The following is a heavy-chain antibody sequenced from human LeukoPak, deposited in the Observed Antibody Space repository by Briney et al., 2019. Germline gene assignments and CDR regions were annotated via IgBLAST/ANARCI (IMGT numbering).Heavy chain of an antibody. J-gene: IGHJ6*04. V-gene: IGHV5-10-1*01. Sequence: GESLKISCKGSGYSFTSYWISWVRQMPGKGLEWMGRIDPSDSYTNYSPSFQGHVTISADKSISTAYLQWSSLKASDTAMYYCARLIESTSGYYYYGMDVWGKGTTVTVSS. CDR1: GYSFTSYW. D-gene: IGHD3-16*02. CDR2: IDPSDSYT. CDR3: ARLIESTSGYYYYGMDV.